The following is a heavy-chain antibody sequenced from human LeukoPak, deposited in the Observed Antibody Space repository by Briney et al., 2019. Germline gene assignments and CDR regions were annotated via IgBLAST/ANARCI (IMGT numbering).Heavy chain of an antibody. CDR2: ISSSGSTI. Sequence: GGSLRLSCAASGFTFSSYEMNWVRQAPGKGLEWVSYISSSGSTIYYADSVKGRFTTSRDNAKNSLYLQMNSLRAEDTAVYYCAREEYSYGSENFDYWGQGTLVTVSS. D-gene: IGHD5-18*01. CDR1: GFTFSSYE. V-gene: IGHV3-48*03. J-gene: IGHJ4*02. CDR3: AREEYSYGSENFDY.